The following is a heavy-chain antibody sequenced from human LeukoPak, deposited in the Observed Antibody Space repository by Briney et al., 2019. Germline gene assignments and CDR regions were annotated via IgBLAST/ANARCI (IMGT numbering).Heavy chain of an antibody. D-gene: IGHD5-18*01. CDR3: ARGKDTAMDKELFDY. Sequence: SETLFLTCAVYGGSFSGYYWSWIRQPPGKGLEWIGEINHSGSTNYNPSLKSRVTISVDTSKNQFSLKLSSVTAADTAVYYCARGKDTAMDKELFDYWGQGTLVTVSS. CDR2: INHSGST. CDR1: GGSFSGYY. V-gene: IGHV4-34*01. J-gene: IGHJ4*02.